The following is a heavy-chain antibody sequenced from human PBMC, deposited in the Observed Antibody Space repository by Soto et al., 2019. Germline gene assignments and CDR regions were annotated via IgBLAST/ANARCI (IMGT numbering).Heavy chain of an antibody. V-gene: IGHV1-8*01. CDR3: ARGSRPDDAFDI. J-gene: IGHJ3*02. CDR2: MNPNSGNT. Sequence: GASVKVSCKASGYTFTSYDINWVRQATGQGLEWMGWMNPNSGNTGYAQKFQGRVTMTRNTSISTAYLELSSLRSEDTAVYYCARGSRPDDAFDIWGQGTMVTVSS. CDR1: GYTFTSYD.